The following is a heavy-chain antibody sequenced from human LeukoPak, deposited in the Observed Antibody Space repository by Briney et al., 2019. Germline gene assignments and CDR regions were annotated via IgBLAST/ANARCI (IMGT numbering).Heavy chain of an antibody. D-gene: IGHD6-13*01. CDR1: GYSISSGYY. CDR2: IYHSGST. Sequence: SETPSLTCTVSGYSISSGYYWGWIRQPPGKGLEWIGSIYHSGSTYYNPSLKSRVTISVDTSKNQFSLKLSSVTAADTAVYYCARDGTDPIAAAINWFDPWGQGTLVTVSS. V-gene: IGHV4-38-2*02. CDR3: ARDGTDPIAAAINWFDP. J-gene: IGHJ5*02.